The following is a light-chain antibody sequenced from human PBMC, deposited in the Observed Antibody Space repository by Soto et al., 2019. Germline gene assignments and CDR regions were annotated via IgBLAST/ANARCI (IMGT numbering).Light chain of an antibody. Sequence: EIVMTQSPATLSVSPGERATLSCRASQSVSSNLAWYQQKPGQAPRLLIYGASTRATGIPARFSGSGSGTEFTLTISSLQSEDLAVYYCQQYNNWLMWTFGQGTKVEIK. V-gene: IGKV3-15*01. CDR3: QQYNNWLMWT. CDR1: QSVSSN. J-gene: IGKJ1*01. CDR2: GAS.